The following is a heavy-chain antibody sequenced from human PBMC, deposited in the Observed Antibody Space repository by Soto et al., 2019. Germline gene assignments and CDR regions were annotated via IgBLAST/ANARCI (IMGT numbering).Heavy chain of an antibody. CDR1: GLTFSSYA. CDR3: ARDRGYDAFDI. J-gene: IGHJ3*02. V-gene: IGHV3-30-3*01. CDR2: ISYDGSNK. Sequence: GGSRRLSCAASGLTFSSYAMHWVGQAPGKGLEWVAVISYDGSNKYYADSVKGRFTISRGNSKNTLYLQMNSLRAEDTAVYYCARDRGYDAFDIWGQGTMVTVSS. D-gene: IGHD5-12*01.